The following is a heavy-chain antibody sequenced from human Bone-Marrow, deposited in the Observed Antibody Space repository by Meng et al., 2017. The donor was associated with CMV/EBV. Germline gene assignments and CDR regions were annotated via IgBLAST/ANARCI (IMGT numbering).Heavy chain of an antibody. J-gene: IGHJ6*01. Sequence: GGSLRLSCAASGFTFTDYWMHWVRQAPGKGLVWVSRLNGDGGSTNYVHSVRGRFTISRDNAKNMLYLQMNSLRAEDTAVYYCARGGGSHPDYYYGMDVWGQGNTVNVDS. CDR2: LNGDGGST. CDR3: ARGGGSHPDYYYGMDV. D-gene: IGHD3-10*01. V-gene: IGHV3-74*01. CDR1: GFTFTDYW.